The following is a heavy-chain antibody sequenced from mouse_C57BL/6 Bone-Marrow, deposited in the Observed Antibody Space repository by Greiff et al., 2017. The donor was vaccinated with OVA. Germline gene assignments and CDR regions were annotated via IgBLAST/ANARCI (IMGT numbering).Heavy chain of an antibody. Sequence: QVQLQQPGAELVMPGASVKLSCKASGYTFTSYWMHWVKQRPGQGLEWIGEIDPSDSYTNYNRKFKGKSTLTVDKSSSTAYMQLSSLTSEDSAVYYCAREGYGSAWFACWGQGTLVTVSA. D-gene: IGHD2-2*01. V-gene: IGHV1-69*01. J-gene: IGHJ3*01. CDR2: IDPSDSYT. CDR1: GYTFTSYW. CDR3: AREGYGSAWFAC.